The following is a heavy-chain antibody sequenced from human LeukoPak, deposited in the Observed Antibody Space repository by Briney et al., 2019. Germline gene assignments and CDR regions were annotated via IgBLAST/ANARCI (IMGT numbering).Heavy chain of an antibody. Sequence: GGSLRLSCTASGFIFSNYGMNWVRQMPGKGLEWMGIIYPGDSNTRYSPSFQGQVTISADKSISTAYLQWSSLKASDTAMYYCALGYYDSSGYYYEFTYWGQGTLVTVSS. J-gene: IGHJ4*02. CDR3: ALGYYDSSGYYYEFTY. V-gene: IGHV5-51*01. D-gene: IGHD3-22*01. CDR2: IYPGDSNT. CDR1: GFIFSNYG.